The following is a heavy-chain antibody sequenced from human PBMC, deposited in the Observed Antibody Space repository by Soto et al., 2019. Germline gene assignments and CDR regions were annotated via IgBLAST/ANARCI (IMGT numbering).Heavy chain of an antibody. CDR2: ISAYNGNT. Sequence: GASVKVSCKASGYTFTSYGISWVRQAPGQGLEWMGWISAYNGNTNYAQKHQGRVTMTTDTSTSTANMELRSLRSDDTSVYYCARKPPSSSWGDAFDIWGQGTMVTVSS. CDR1: GYTFTSYG. D-gene: IGHD6-13*01. J-gene: IGHJ3*02. V-gene: IGHV1-18*01. CDR3: ARKPPSSSWGDAFDI.